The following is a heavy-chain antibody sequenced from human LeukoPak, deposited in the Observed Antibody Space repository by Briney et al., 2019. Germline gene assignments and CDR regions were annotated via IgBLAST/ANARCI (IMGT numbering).Heavy chain of an antibody. Sequence: GGSLRLSCAASGFTFSGSGMHWVRQAPGKGLEWVTFIRYDGSNKYYADSVKGRFTISRDNSKNTLYLQMDSLRAEDTAVYYCARDYDFWSGYYSPTRGYFGYWGQGTLVAVSS. CDR3: ARDYDFWSGYYSPTRGYFGY. V-gene: IGHV3-30*02. D-gene: IGHD3-3*01. CDR2: IRYDGSNK. J-gene: IGHJ4*02. CDR1: GFTFSGSG.